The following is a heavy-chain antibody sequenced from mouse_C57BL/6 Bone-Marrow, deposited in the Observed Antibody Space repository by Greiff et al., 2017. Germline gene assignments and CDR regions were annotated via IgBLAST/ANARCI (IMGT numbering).Heavy chain of an antibody. J-gene: IGHJ3*01. D-gene: IGHD2-3*01. CDR2: IDPANGNT. V-gene: IGHV14-3*01. CDR3: ARGYCPFAY. Sequence: PEQGLEWIGRIDPANGNTKDAPKFQGKATITADTSSNTAYLQRSSLTSEDTAIYYCARGYCPFAYWGQGTLVTVSA.